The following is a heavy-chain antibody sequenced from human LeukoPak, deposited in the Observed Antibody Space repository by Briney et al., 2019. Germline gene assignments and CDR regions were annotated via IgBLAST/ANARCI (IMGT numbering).Heavy chain of an antibody. CDR1: GGSISSYY. CDR3: ARVGCSSTRCHEP. V-gene: IGHV4-59*01. Sequence: SETLSLTCTVSGGSISSYYWSWIRQPPGKGLGYIGYIYYSGSTNYNPSLKSRVTISVDTSKNQFSLNLSSVTAADTAVYYCARVGCSSTRCHEPWGQGTLVTVSS. CDR2: IYYSGST. D-gene: IGHD2-2*01. J-gene: IGHJ5*02.